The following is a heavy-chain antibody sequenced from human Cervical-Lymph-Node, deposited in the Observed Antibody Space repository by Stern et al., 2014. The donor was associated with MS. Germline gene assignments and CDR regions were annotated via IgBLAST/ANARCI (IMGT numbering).Heavy chain of an antibody. V-gene: IGHV4-61*08. CDR2: IYHSGSS. Sequence: QLQLQESGPGLVKPSETLSLTCTVSGGSVSSDAYYWSWIRQSPGKGLEWIGYIYHSGSSSYNPSLKSRVTMSVDTSKNQLSLRLTSVTAADTAVYYCGKQVREWGRGTLVTVSS. CDR1: GGSVSSDAYY. CDR3: GKQVRE. J-gene: IGHJ4*02.